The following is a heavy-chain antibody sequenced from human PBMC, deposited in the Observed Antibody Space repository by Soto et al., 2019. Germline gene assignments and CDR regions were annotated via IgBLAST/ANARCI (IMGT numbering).Heavy chain of an antibody. CDR2: ISYDGSNK. V-gene: IGHV3-30*18. Sequence: PGGSLRLSCAASGFTFSSYGMHWVRQAPGKGLEWVAVISYDGSNKYYADSVKGRFTISRDNSKNTLYLQMNSLRAEDTAVYYCAKELTMVRGEIYAFDIWGQGTMVTVSS. CDR3: AKELTMVRGEIYAFDI. J-gene: IGHJ3*02. D-gene: IGHD3-10*01. CDR1: GFTFSSYG.